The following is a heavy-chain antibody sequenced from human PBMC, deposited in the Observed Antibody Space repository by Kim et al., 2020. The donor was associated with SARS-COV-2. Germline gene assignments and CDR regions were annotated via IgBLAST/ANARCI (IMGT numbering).Heavy chain of an antibody. CDR1: GFTFSSYE. J-gene: IGHJ6*02. CDR2: ISSSGSTI. D-gene: IGHD1-26*01. CDR3: ARREGHYYYYYGMDV. V-gene: IGHV3-48*03. Sequence: GGSLRLSCAASGFTFSSYEMNWVRQAPGKGLEWVSYISSSGSTIYYADSVKGRFTISRDNAKNSLYLQMNSLRAEDTAVYYCARREGHYYYYYGMDVWGQGTTVTVSS.